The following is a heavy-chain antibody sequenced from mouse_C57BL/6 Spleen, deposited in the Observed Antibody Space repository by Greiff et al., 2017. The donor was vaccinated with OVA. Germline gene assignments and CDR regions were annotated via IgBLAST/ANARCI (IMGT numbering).Heavy chain of an antibody. D-gene: IGHD1-1*01. V-gene: IGHV1-50*01. CDR1: GYTFTSYW. CDR3: ARGTTVVDPRYYFDY. J-gene: IGHJ2*01. CDR2: IDPSDSYT. Sequence: QVQLQQPGAELVKPGASVKLSCKASGYTFTSYWMQWVKQRPGQGLEWIGEIDPSDSYTNYNQKFKGKATLTVDTSSSTAYMQLSSLTSEDSAVYYCARGTTVVDPRYYFDYWGQGTTLTVSS.